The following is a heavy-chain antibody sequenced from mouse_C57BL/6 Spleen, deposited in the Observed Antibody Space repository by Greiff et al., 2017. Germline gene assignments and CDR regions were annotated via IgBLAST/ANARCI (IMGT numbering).Heavy chain of an antibody. CDR3: AREYFGSYWYFDV. Sequence: VQLQQPGAELVMPGASVKLSCKASGYTFTSYWMHWVKQRPGQGLEWIGEIDPSDSYTNYNQKFKGKSTLTVDKSSSTAYMQLSSLTSESTAVDYCAREYFGSYWYFDVWGTGTTLTVSS. J-gene: IGHJ1*03. CDR1: GYTFTSYW. D-gene: IGHD1-1*01. V-gene: IGHV1-69*01. CDR2: IDPSDSYT.